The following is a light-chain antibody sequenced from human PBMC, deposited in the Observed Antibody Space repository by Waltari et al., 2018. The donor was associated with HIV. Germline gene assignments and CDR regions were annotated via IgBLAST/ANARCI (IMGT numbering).Light chain of an antibody. J-gene: IGKJ1*01. V-gene: IGKV3-15*01. CDR2: GTS. CDR1: QSVNSN. CDR3: HHYNNWRET. Sequence: EILMTQSPATLSVSPGERATLSCRANQSVNSNLAWYQQKPGQTPRLLIYGTSTRATDISARFSGSGSGTEFTLTISSLQSEDFAVYYCHHYNNWRETFGQGTKVEIK.